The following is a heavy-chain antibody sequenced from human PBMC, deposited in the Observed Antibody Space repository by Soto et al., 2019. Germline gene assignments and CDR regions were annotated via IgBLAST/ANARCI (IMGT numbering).Heavy chain of an antibody. CDR3: ARDERSLLWFGESSYYYYYMDV. D-gene: IGHD3-10*01. CDR2: INSDGSST. V-gene: IGHV3-74*01. Sequence: PGGSLRLSCAASGFTFSSYWMHWARQAPGKGLVWVSRINSDGSSTSYADSVKGLFTISRDNAKNTLYLQMNSLRAEDTAVYYCARDERSLLWFGESSYYYYYMDVWGKGTTVTVS. CDR1: GFTFSSYW. J-gene: IGHJ6*03.